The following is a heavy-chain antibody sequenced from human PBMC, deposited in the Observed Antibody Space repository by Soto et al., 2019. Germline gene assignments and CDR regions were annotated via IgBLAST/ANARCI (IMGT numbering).Heavy chain of an antibody. J-gene: IGHJ4*02. CDR1: GFTFSNAW. V-gene: IGHV3-15*01. Sequence: EVQLVESGGGLVKPGGSLRLSCAASGFTFSNAWMSWVRQAPGKGLEWVGRIKSKTDGGTTDYAEPVKGRFTISRDDSKNALYLQMNSLKTADTAVYYCTTAPLGENTGAGDYGDYAHYWGQGTLVTVSS. CDR2: IKSKTDGGTT. CDR3: TTAPLGENTGAGDYGDYAHY. D-gene: IGHD4-17*01.